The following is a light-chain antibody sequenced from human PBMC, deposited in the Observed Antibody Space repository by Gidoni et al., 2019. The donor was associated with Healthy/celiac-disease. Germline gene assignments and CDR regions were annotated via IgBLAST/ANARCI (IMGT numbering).Light chain of an antibody. CDR2: AAS. Sequence: DIQMTQSPSSLSASVGDRVTITCRASQSISSYLNWYQQKPGKAPKLLIYAASSLQSGVPSRFSGSGSGTDFTLTISSLQPEDVATYYCQQSYSTPPGFGGGTKVEIK. CDR1: QSISSY. V-gene: IGKV1-39*01. J-gene: IGKJ4*02. CDR3: QQSYSTPPG.